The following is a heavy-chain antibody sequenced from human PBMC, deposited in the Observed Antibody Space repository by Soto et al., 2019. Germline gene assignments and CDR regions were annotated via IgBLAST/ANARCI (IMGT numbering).Heavy chain of an antibody. CDR1: GGSISSYY. CDR3: ARALYNWNYRVLAYDY. Sequence: SETLSLTCTVSGGSISSYYWSWIRQPPGKGLEWIGYIYYSGSTNYNPSLKSRVTISVDTSKNQFSLKLSSVTAADTAVYYCARALYNWNYRVLAYDYWGQGTLVTVSS. V-gene: IGHV4-59*12. J-gene: IGHJ4*02. D-gene: IGHD1-7*01. CDR2: IYYSGST.